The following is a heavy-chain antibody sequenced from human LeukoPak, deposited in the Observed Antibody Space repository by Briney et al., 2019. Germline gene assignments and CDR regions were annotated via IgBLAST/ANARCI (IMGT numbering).Heavy chain of an antibody. J-gene: IGHJ4*02. V-gene: IGHV3-9*03. D-gene: IGHD3-10*01. CDR1: GFTFDDYA. Sequence: PGRSLRLSCAASGFTFDDYAMHWVRQAPGKGLEWVSGFSWNSGSIGCADALKGRFTVSRDNAKPSLYLQMNSLRAGDMALYYCARGYGSGSSRFDYWGQGTLVTVSS. CDR2: FSWNSGSI. CDR3: ARGYGSGSSRFDY.